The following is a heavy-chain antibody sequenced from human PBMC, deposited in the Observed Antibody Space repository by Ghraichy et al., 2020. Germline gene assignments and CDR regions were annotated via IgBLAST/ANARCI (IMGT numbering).Heavy chain of an antibody. CDR3: AKNRYYYDSSGYSSGY. CDR1: GFTFSSYA. J-gene: IGHJ4*02. D-gene: IGHD3-22*01. V-gene: IGHV3-23*01. CDR2: ISGSGGST. Sequence: GGSLRLSCAASGFTFSSYAMSWVRQAPGKGLEWVSAISGSGGSTYYADSVKGRFTISRDNSKNTLYLQMNSLRAEDTAVYYCAKNRYYYDSSGYSSGYWGQGTLVTVSS.